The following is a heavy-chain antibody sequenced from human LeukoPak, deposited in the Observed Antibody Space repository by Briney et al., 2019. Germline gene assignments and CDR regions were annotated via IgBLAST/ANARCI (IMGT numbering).Heavy chain of an antibody. V-gene: IGHV4-59*01. Sequence: SETLSLTCTVSGGSISSYYWSWIRQPPGKGLEWIGYIYYSGSTNYNPSLKSRVTISVDTSKNQFSLKLSFVTAADTAVYYCARDASDDSYLDYWGQGTLVTVSS. J-gene: IGHJ4*02. CDR1: GGSISSYY. CDR2: IYYSGST. CDR3: ARDASDDSYLDY. D-gene: IGHD3-22*01.